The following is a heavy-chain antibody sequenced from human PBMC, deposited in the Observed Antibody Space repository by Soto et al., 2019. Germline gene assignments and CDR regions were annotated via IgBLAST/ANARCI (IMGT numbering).Heavy chain of an antibody. CDR2: IYYTGST. V-gene: IGHV4-59*01. J-gene: IGHJ6*02. Sequence: PSETLSLTRTVSGGSISRYYWSWIRQPPGKGLEWIGYIYYTGSTNYNPSLKSRVTISVDTSKNQFSLKLNSVTAADTAVYYCAREQRITPRTIAGDYYYGMDVCGQGTTVT. CDR1: GGSISRYY. D-gene: IGHD1-20*01. CDR3: AREQRITPRTIAGDYYYGMDV.